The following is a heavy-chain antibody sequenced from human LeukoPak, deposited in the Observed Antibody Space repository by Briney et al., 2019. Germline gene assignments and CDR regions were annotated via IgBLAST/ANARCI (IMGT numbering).Heavy chain of an antibody. V-gene: IGHV2-70*11. CDR3: ARTTYYYDSSGYLRRYYYYYMDV. CDR2: IDWDDDK. CDR1: GFSLSTSGMC. Sequence: SGPALVKPTQTLTLTCTFSGFSLSTSGMCVSWIRQPPGKALEWLARIDWDDDKYYSTSLKTRLTISKDTSKNQVVLTMTNMDPVDTATYYCARTTYYYDSSGYLRRYYYYYMDVWGKGTTVTISS. D-gene: IGHD3-22*01. J-gene: IGHJ6*03.